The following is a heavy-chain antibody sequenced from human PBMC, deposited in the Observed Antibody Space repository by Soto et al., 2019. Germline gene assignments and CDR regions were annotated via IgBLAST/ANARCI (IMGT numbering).Heavy chain of an antibody. D-gene: IGHD2-15*01. J-gene: IGHJ1*01. CDR2: ISSSSTI. V-gene: IGHV3-48*02. CDR1: GFTFSSYS. CDR3: ARDYSGYFQH. Sequence: GGSLRLSCAASGFTFSSYSMNWVRQAPGKGLEWVSYISSSSTIYYADSVKGRFTISRDNAKNSLYLQMNSLRDEDTAVYYCARDYSGYFQHWGQGTLVTVSS.